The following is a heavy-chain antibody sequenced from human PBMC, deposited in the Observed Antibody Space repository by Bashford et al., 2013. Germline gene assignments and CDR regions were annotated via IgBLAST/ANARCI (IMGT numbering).Heavy chain of an antibody. CDR1: GFSLSNARMG. V-gene: IGHV2-26*01. CDR2: IFSNDEK. CDR3: VRQSSSTWFGYFDY. J-gene: IGHJ4*02. Sequence: SGPTLVKPTETLTLTCTVSGFSLSNARMGVSWIRQPPGKALEWLAHIFSNDEKSYSTSLKPRLTISKDTSENLVVLTMTDMDPVDTATYYCVRQSSSTWFGYFDYWSQGTLVTVSS. D-gene: IGHD3-10*01.